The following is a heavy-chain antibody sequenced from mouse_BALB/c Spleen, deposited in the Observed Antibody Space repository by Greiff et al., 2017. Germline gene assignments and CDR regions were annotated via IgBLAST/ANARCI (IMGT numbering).Heavy chain of an antibody. D-gene: IGHD2-14*01. Sequence: EVQGVESGGGLVKPGGSLKLSCAASGFTFSSYAMSWVRQTPEKRLEWVATISSGGSYTYYPDSVKGRFTISRDNAKNTLYLQMSSLRSEDTAMYYCARQGDYRSPFAYWGQGTLVTVSA. V-gene: IGHV5-9-3*01. CDR3: ARQGDYRSPFAY. CDR2: ISSGGSYT. CDR1: GFTFSSYA. J-gene: IGHJ3*01.